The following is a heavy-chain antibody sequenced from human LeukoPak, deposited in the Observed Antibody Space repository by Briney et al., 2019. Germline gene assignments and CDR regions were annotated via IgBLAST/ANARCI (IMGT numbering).Heavy chain of an antibody. CDR2: ISNDGSTP. V-gene: IGHV3-74*01. D-gene: IGHD1-14*01. CDR1: GFTFSTYW. J-gene: IGHJ4*02. CDR3: ARVGSGTTRDY. Sequence: PGGSLRLSCAASGFTFSTYWMHWVRQAPGKGLVWVSRISNDGSTPSYADSVKGRFTISRDNAKNTLYLQVNSLRAEDTAVYYCARVGSGTTRDYWGQGTLVTVSS.